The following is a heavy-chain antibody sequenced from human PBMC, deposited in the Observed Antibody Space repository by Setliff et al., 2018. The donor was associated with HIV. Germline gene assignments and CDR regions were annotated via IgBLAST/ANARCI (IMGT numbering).Heavy chain of an antibody. J-gene: IGHJ3*02. V-gene: IGHV3-30*02. CDR1: GFTFSSYG. D-gene: IGHD6-19*01. Sequence: GGSLRLSCAASGFTFSSYGIHWVRQAPGKGLEWVAFIRYTGSNKYYADSVKGRFTISRDNSKDTLYLQMNSLRAEDTALYYCARDLGSEQWLPGAFDICGQGTMVTVSS. CDR2: IRYTGSNK. CDR3: ARDLGSEQWLPGAFDI.